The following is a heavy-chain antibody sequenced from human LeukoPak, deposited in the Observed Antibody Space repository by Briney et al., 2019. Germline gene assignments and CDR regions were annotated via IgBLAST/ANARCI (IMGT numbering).Heavy chain of an antibody. CDR3: ARGRTPRYYDISSRTKVYYFDY. CDR2: IYYSGST. J-gene: IGHJ4*01. D-gene: IGHD3-9*01. Sequence: SETLSLTCTVSGGSISSYYWSWIRQPPGKGLEWIGYIYYSGSTNYNPSLKSRVTISVDTSKNQFSLKLSSVTAADTAVYYCARGRTPRYYDISSRTKVYYFDYWGHGTLVTVSS. V-gene: IGHV4-59*01. CDR1: GGSISSYY.